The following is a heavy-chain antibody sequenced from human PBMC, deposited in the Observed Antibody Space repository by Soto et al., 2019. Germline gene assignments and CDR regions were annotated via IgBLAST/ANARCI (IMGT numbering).Heavy chain of an antibody. D-gene: IGHD2-15*01. V-gene: IGHV3-23*01. Sequence: PGGSLRLSCAASGFTFSSYAMSWVRQAPGKGLEWVSAISGSGGSTYYADSVKGRFTISRDNSKNTLYLQMNSLRAEDTAVYYCAKDRICSGGSCYSSLDYWGQGTLVTVSS. CDR1: GFTFSSYA. J-gene: IGHJ4*02. CDR3: AKDRICSGGSCYSSLDY. CDR2: ISGSGGST.